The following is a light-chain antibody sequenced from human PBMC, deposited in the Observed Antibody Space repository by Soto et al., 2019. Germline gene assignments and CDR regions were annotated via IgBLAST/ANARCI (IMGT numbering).Light chain of an antibody. V-gene: IGKV3-11*01. Sequence: EIVLTQSPATLSLSPGERATLSCRASQSVGGFLAWYQQKSGQAPRLLIYDTSKRATGIPARFSGSGSGTDFTLTISSLEHEDFAIYNCQHRRNWPPMYTFGQGTKLEIK. CDR3: QHRRNWPPMYT. J-gene: IGKJ2*01. CDR2: DTS. CDR1: QSVGGF.